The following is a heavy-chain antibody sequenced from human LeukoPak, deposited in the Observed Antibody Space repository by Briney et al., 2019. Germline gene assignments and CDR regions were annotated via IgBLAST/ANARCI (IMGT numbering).Heavy chain of an antibody. Sequence: ASVKVSCKASGGTFSSYAISWVRQAPGQGLEWMGGIIPIFGTASYAQKFQGRVTMTRDTSTSTVYMELSSLRSEDTAVYYCARGPTRYDFWSGREPYYFDYWGQGTLVTVSS. V-gene: IGHV1-69*05. CDR3: ARGPTRYDFWSGREPYYFDY. CDR2: IIPIFGTA. D-gene: IGHD3-3*01. J-gene: IGHJ4*02. CDR1: GGTFSSYA.